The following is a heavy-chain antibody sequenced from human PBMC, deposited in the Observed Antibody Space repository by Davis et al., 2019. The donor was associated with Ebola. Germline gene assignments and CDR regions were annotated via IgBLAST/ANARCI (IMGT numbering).Heavy chain of an antibody. D-gene: IGHD3-9*01. Sequence: GESLKISCAASGFTFSSYAMSWVRQAPGKGLEWVSTISGGTTYYADSVKGRFTISRDNSKNTLYLQMNSLRAEDTAVYYCVKTFNDMLDYWGQGTLVTVSS. CDR2: ISGGTT. CDR3: VKTFNDMLDY. V-gene: IGHV3-23*01. CDR1: GFTFSSYA. J-gene: IGHJ4*02.